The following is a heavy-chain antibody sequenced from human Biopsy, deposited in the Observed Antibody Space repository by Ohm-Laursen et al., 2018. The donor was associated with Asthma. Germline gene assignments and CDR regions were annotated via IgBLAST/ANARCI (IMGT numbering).Heavy chain of an antibody. Sequence: SLRLSCTASGFAVSSDYMFWVRQAPGKGLEWVSVIYSGGTSHTADSVRGRFTISRDFSKNTLHLQMHSLIVEDTAVYYCARGDSSGWSHYYFDYWGQGTLGTVSS. CDR3: ARGDSSGWSHYYFDY. CDR1: GFAVSSDY. J-gene: IGHJ4*02. D-gene: IGHD6-19*01. CDR2: IYSGGTS. V-gene: IGHV3-53*01.